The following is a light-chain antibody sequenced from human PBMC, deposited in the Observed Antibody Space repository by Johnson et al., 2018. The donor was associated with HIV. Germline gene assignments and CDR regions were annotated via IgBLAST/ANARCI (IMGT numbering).Light chain of an antibody. J-gene: IGLJ1*01. V-gene: IGLV1-51*01. CDR2: DNN. Sequence: QSVLTQSPSVSAAPGQKVTISCSGGGSNIGNNYVSWYQQLPGTAPKLLIYDNNKRPSGIPDRFSGSKSGTSATLGITGLQTGDEADYYCGTWDSSLSAYVFGTGTKVTVL. CDR3: GTWDSSLSAYV. CDR1: GSNIGNNY.